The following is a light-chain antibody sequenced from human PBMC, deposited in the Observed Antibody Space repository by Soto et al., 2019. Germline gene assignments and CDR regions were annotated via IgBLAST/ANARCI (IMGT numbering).Light chain of an antibody. CDR1: RDVGSD. V-gene: IGKV1-39*01. CDR3: QQSYSTPRT. CDR2: AAS. J-gene: IGKJ1*01. Sequence: QMTQSPSSLSASVGEKIIITCRASRDVGSDVSWYQQKPGQAPKLLIYAASSLQSGVPSRFSGSGSGTDFTLTVSSLQPEDFATYYCQQSYSTPRTFGQGTKVDIK.